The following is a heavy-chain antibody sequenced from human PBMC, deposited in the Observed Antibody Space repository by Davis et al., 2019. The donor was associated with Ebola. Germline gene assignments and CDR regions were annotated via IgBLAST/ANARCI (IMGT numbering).Heavy chain of an antibody. V-gene: IGHV3-23*01. CDR2: ISGSGDST. CDR1: GFTFSGYA. D-gene: IGHD3-16*01. Sequence: GESLKISCAASGFTFSGYAMTWVRQAPGKGLELVSAISGSGDSTHYTDSVKDRFTISRDNSKNTLYLQMNSLRAEDTAVYYCAKTLWGGMYVWGQGTTVTVSS. CDR3: AKTLWGGMYV. J-gene: IGHJ6*02.